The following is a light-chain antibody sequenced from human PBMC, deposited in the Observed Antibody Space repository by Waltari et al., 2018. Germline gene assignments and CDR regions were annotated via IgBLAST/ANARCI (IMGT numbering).Light chain of an antibody. CDR1: SRDVGGYNY. J-gene: IGLJ3*02. CDR3: CSYVGPNTFWV. Sequence: QSALTQPRSVSGSPGQSVTISCPGTSRDVGGYNYVPWYQQDPGKAPKLMIYDINKRPSGVPDRFSGSKSGNTASLTISGVQAEDEADYYCCSYVGPNTFWVFGGGTKLTVL. V-gene: IGLV2-11*01. CDR2: DIN.